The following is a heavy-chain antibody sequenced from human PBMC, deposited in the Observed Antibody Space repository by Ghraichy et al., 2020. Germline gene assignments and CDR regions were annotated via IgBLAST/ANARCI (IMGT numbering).Heavy chain of an antibody. CDR3: ARGRGHYDFWSGYYYFDY. D-gene: IGHD3-3*01. J-gene: IGHJ4*02. CDR1: GGSFSGYY. CDR2: INHSGST. V-gene: IGHV4-34*01. Sequence: SETLSLTCAVYGGSFSGYYWSWIRQPPGKGLEWIGEINHSGSTNYNPSLKSRVTISVDTSKNQFSLKLSSVTAADTAVYYCARGRGHYDFWSGYYYFDYWGQGTLVTVSS.